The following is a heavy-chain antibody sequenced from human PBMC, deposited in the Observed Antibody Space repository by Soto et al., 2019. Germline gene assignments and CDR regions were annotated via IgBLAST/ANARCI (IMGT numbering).Heavy chain of an antibody. CDR3: ARSQGSSTSLEIYYYYYCGMDV. CDR1: GGTFSSYA. J-gene: IGHJ6*02. CDR2: IIPISDTT. Sequence: QVQLVQSGAEVKKPGSSVKVSCKASGGTFSSYAISWVRQAPGQGLEWMGGIIPISDTTNYAQKFQGRVTITADESTGTAYMELSSLRSEDTAVYYCARSQGSSTSLEIYYYYYCGMDVWGQGTTVTVSS. D-gene: IGHD2-2*01. V-gene: IGHV1-69*01.